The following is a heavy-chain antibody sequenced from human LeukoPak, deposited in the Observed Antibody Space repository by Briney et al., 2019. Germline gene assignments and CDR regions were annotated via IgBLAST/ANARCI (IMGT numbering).Heavy chain of an antibody. CDR2: ISYGGST. Sequence: SETLSLTCTVSGGSISSNSNYWAWIRQPPGRGLEWIGSISYGGSTYYSPSLESRVTISVDTSKNQFSLNLSSVTAADTAVYYCARQALWFFDHWGLGTLVTVSS. V-gene: IGHV4-39*01. J-gene: IGHJ4*02. D-gene: IGHD2-21*01. CDR3: ARQALWFFDH. CDR1: GGSISSNSNY.